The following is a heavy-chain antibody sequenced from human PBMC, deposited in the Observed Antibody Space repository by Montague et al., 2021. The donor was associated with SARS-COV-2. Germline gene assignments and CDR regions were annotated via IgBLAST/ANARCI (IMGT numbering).Heavy chain of an antibody. CDR3: ARNGGAAVPGLLLGMDI. J-gene: IGHJ6*02. D-gene: IGHD6-19*01. CDR2: IYYLGTT. CDR1: GGSISGHY. V-gene: IGHV4-59*11. Sequence: SETLSLTCIVSGGSISGHYWSWVRQTPEKGPEWIGYIYYLGTTNYNPSXXTRVTFSVDTSKNQLSLMLTSVTAADTGVYYCARNGGAAVPGLLLGMDIWGQGTTVTVSS.